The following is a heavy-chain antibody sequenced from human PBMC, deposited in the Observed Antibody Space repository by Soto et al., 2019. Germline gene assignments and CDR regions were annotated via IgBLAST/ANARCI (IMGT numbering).Heavy chain of an antibody. J-gene: IGHJ6*02. Sequence: QVQLVQSAAEVKKPGASVKVSCKASGYTFIRYGIAWVRQAPGQGLEWLGWISPYNDYTTYTQKLQGRVTMTTDTSSKSVYMELRSLGSIDMAVYYFGRAGYYDNVWGKISDYGLEVWGQGTTVTVSS. V-gene: IGHV1-18*03. CDR3: GRAGYYDNVWGKISDYGLEV. D-gene: IGHD3-16*01. CDR1: GYTFIRYG. CDR2: ISPYNDYT.